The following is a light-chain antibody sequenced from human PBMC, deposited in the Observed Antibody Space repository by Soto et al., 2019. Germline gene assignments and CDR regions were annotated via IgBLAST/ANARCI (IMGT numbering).Light chain of an antibody. Sequence: QSVLTQPASVSGSPGQSITISCTGTSSDVGGYNLVSWYQQHPGKAPKLMIYEGIKRPSGVSNRFSGSKSGNTASLTISGIQAEDEADSYCYSYANSSYVFGTGTKVTVL. CDR1: SSDVGGYNL. CDR2: EGI. V-gene: IGLV2-23*01. CDR3: YSYANSSYV. J-gene: IGLJ1*01.